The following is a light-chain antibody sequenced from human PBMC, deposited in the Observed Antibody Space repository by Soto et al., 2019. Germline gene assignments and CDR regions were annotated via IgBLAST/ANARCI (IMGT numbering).Light chain of an antibody. CDR1: SSDIGAYDY. V-gene: IGLV2-14*01. CDR3: SSYSGISHWV. J-gene: IGLJ3*02. Sequence: QSALTQPASVSGSPGQSITISCTGTSSDIGAYDYVSWYQPHPGKAPKIMIYKVTSRPSGVSIRFSGSKSVSAASLTNSGLQAEDEDDYYCSSYSGISHWVFGGGTKLTVL. CDR2: KVT.